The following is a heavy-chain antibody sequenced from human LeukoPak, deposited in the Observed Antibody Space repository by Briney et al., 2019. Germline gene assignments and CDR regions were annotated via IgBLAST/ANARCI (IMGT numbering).Heavy chain of an antibody. Sequence: SETLSLTCAVYGWSFNDYYWNWIRQPPGKGPEWIGEINARGDTNYNPSLKSRVNTSVDTSKKQFSLRLTSMIAADTALYYCARGQVPAARGYNWFDPWGQGTLVTVSS. CDR2: INARGDT. D-gene: IGHD2-2*01. CDR3: ARGQVPAARGYNWFDP. CDR1: GWSFNDYY. V-gene: IGHV4-34*01. J-gene: IGHJ5*02.